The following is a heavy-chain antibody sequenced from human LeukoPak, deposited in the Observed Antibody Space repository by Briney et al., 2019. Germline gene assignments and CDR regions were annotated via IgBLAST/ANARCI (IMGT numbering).Heavy chain of an antibody. J-gene: IGHJ4*02. CDR3: ARPNWGGFDY. CDR2: IYYSGST. Sequence: SEPLSLTCTVSGGSISSSSYYWGWIRQPPGKGLEWIGSIYYSGSTYYNPSLKSRVTISVDTSKNQLSLKLSSMTAAETAVYYCARPNWGGFDYWGQGTLVTVSA. CDR1: GGSISSSSYY. D-gene: IGHD7-27*01. V-gene: IGHV4-39*01.